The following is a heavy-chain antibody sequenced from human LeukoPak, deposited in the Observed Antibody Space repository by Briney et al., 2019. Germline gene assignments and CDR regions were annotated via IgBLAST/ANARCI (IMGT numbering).Heavy chain of an antibody. CDR1: GFTFSSYA. CDR3: ARRAGAYSHPYDY. Sequence: GRSLRLSCAASGFTFSSYAMHWVRQAPGKGLEWVAVISYDGSNKYYADSVKGRFTISRDNSKNALYLQMNSLRAEDTAVYYCARRAGAYSHPYDYWGQGTLVTVSS. D-gene: IGHD4/OR15-4a*01. CDR2: ISYDGSNK. J-gene: IGHJ4*02. V-gene: IGHV3-30*04.